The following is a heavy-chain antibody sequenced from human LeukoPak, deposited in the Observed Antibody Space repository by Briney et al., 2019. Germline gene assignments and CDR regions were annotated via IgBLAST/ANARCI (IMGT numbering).Heavy chain of an antibody. J-gene: IGHJ4*02. CDR3: ARQYYSASGSSHVGAYDF. CDR2: INHSGST. Sequence: SETLSLTCAVYGASFSGYYWSWIRQPPGKGLEWIGEINHSGSTNYNPSLKSRVTISVDTSKNQFSLKLRSVTAADTAIYYCARQYYSASGSSHVGAYDFWGQGALVTVSS. V-gene: IGHV4-34*01. D-gene: IGHD3-10*01. CDR1: GASFSGYY.